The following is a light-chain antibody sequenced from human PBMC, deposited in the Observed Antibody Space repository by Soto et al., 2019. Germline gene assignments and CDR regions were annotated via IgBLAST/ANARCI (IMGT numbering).Light chain of an antibody. CDR2: GVT. V-gene: IGLV2-14*01. CDR3: QAYDYILTASV. CDR1: NSDIGGYNY. Sequence: QSALTQPASVSGSPGQSITISCTGTNSDIGGYNYVSWYRHHPGEAPKLMIYGVTNRPSGVSTRFSGSKSGNTASLTISGLQDEDEADYYCQAYDYILTASVFGGGTKLTV. J-gene: IGLJ3*02.